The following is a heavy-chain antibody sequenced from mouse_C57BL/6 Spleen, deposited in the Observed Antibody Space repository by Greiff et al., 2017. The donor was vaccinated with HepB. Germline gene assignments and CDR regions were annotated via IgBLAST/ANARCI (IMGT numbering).Heavy chain of an antibody. CDR1: GYAFSSYW. CDR2: LYPGDGDT. D-gene: IGHD2-1*01. V-gene: IGHV1-80*01. J-gene: IGHJ2*01. CDR3: ARSGGNYGYFDY. Sequence: VQLQQSGAELVKPGASVKISCKASGYAFSSYWMNWVKQRPGKGLEWIGQLYPGDGDTNYNGKFKGKATLTADKSSSTAYMQLSSLTSEDSAVYFCARSGGNYGYFDYWGQGTTLTVSS.